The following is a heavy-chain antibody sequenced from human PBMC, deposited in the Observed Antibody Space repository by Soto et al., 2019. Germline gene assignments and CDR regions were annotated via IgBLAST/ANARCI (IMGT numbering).Heavy chain of an antibody. CDR3: ARDHYGPGWFDP. CDR2: ISSSSSYT. D-gene: IGHD3-10*01. CDR1: GFTFSGYY. J-gene: IGHJ5*02. V-gene: IGHV3-11*05. Sequence: QVQLVESGGGLVKPGGSLRLSCAASGFTFSGYYMSWVRQAPGKGLEWVSYISSSSSYTKYADSVKGRFTISRDNAKNSLYLQMNSLRAEDTAVYYCARDHYGPGWFDPWGQGTLVTVSS.